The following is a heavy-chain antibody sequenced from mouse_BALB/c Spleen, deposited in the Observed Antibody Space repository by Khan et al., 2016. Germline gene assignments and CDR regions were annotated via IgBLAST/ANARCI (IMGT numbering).Heavy chain of an antibody. CDR2: INTNTGAP. V-gene: IGHV9-3*02. D-gene: IGHD2-10*02. CDR3: ARWYGNYALDY. CDR1: GYTFTNYG. Sequence: QIQLVQSGPELKKPGETVKISCKASGYTFTNYGVHWVKQAPGKGLKWMGWINTNTGAPTYAEEIKGRFAFSLEPSASTAFLQIDNLKNEDTATYFCARWYGNYALDYWGQGTSVTVSS. J-gene: IGHJ4*01.